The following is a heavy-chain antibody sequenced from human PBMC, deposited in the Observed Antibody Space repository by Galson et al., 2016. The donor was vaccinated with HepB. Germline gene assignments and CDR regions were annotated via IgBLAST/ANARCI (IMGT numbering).Heavy chain of an antibody. D-gene: IGHD1-26*01. Sequence: SLRLSCAASGFTFTTCAMSWVRQGPGKGLEWVSTISGAGANTYYADSVKGRFTISRDNPKNTLYLQMNSLRGEDTAIYYCAKAPGSHFYYYYMDVWGKGTTVTVSS. CDR1: GFTFTTCA. V-gene: IGHV3-23*01. CDR3: AKAPGSHFYYYYMDV. CDR2: ISGAGANT. J-gene: IGHJ6*03.